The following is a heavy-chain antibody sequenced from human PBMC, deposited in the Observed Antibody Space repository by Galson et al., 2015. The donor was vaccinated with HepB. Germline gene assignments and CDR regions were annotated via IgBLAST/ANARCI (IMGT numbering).Heavy chain of an antibody. CDR1: GLTFDSYA. CDR2: VSLDGSDE. CDR3: ARDQKQWEPPGYYYYMDV. V-gene: IGHV3-30-3*01. J-gene: IGHJ6*03. Sequence: LRLSCAASGLTFDSYAIHWVRQGPGQGLDWVAVVSLDGSDEHYADSVKGRFTISRDNSKSMVYLQMSSLRLEDTGVYYCARDQKQWEPPGYYYYMDVWGKGTPVTVSS. D-gene: IGHD1-26*01.